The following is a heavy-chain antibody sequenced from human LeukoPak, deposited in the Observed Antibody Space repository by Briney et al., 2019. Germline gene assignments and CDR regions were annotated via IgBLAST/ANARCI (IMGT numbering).Heavy chain of an antibody. CDR3: ARAGCSSTSCSDFDY. V-gene: IGHV3-21*01. CDR2: ISSSSSYI. J-gene: IGHJ4*02. Sequence: GGSLRLSCAASGFTFSSYSMNWVRQAPGKGLEWVSSISSSSSYIYYADSVKGRFTISRDNAKNSLYLQMNSLRAEDTAVYYCARAGCSSTSCSDFDYWGQGTLVTVSS. D-gene: IGHD2-2*01. CDR1: GFTFSSYS.